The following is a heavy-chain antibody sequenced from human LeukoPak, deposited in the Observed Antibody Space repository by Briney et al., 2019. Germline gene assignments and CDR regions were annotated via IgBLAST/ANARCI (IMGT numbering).Heavy chain of an antibody. CDR3: ARHRRMGYYDFWSGYQRPGFDY. Sequence: SETLSLTCAVYGGSFSGYYWSWIRQPPGKGLEWIGEINHNGSTNYNPSLKSRVTISVDTSKNQFSLKLSSVTAADTAVYYCARHRRMGYYDFWSGYQRPGFDYWGQGTLVTVSS. D-gene: IGHD3-3*01. V-gene: IGHV4-34*01. J-gene: IGHJ4*02. CDR1: GGSFSGYY. CDR2: INHNGST.